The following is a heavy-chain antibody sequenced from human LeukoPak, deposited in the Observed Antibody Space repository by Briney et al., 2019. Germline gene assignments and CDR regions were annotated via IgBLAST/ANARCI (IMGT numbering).Heavy chain of an antibody. CDR3: TRHATESGIAAPGDY. V-gene: IGHV3-73*01. Sequence: GGSLKLSCAASGFTFSASDIHWVRQASGKGLEWVGRIRNKANNYATIYAASVKGRFTISRDDSKNTAYLQMNSLKTEDTAVYYCTRHATESGIAAPGDYWGQGTLVTVSS. J-gene: IGHJ4*02. D-gene: IGHD6-13*01. CDR1: GFTFSASD. CDR2: IRNKANNYAT.